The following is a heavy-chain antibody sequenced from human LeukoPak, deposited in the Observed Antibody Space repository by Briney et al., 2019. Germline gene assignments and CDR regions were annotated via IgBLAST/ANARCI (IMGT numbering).Heavy chain of an antibody. CDR3: ARDRSDYYGSGSYQSP. Sequence: ASVKVSCKASGSTFTDYYMHWVRQAPGQGLEWMGRINPNNGGTDFAQKFQGRVTMTRDTSISTAYMELSRLRSDDTAVHYCARDRSDYYGSGSYQSPWGQGTLVTVSS. CDR2: INPNNGGT. D-gene: IGHD3-10*01. J-gene: IGHJ5*02. CDR1: GSTFTDYY. V-gene: IGHV1-2*06.